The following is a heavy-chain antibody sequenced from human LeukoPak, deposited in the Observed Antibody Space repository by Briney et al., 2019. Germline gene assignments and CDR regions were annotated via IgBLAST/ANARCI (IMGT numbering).Heavy chain of an antibody. Sequence: GGSLRLSRAASGFTFSTYAMSWVRQAPGKGLEWVSGIIGSGGSTDYADSVKGRFTISRDNSKNTLYLQMNSLRAEDTAVYYCAKDDINYGSGSYLFYFDYWGQGTLVTVSS. J-gene: IGHJ4*02. CDR2: IIGSGGST. CDR3: AKDDINYGSGSYLFYFDY. CDR1: GFTFSTYA. D-gene: IGHD3-10*01. V-gene: IGHV3-23*01.